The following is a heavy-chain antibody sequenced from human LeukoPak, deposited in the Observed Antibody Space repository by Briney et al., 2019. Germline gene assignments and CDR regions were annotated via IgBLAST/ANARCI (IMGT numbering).Heavy chain of an antibody. V-gene: IGHV3-53*01. J-gene: IGHJ4*02. CDR1: GFTVSSNS. CDR2: IYSDNT. Sequence: GGSLRLSCAVSGFTVSSNSMSWVRQAPGKGLEWVSFIYSDNTHYSDSVKGRFTISRDNSKNTLYLQMNSLRAEDTAVYYCARRAGAYSHPYDYWGQGTLVTVSS. D-gene: IGHD4/OR15-4a*01. CDR3: ARRAGAYSHPYDY.